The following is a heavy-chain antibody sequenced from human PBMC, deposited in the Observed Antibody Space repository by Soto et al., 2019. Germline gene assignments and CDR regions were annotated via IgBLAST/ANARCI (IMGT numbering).Heavy chain of an antibody. V-gene: IGHV3-23*01. Sequence: GGSLRLSCAASGFTFSSYAMSWVRQAPGKGLEWVSAISGSGGSTYYADSVKGRFTISRDNSKNTLYLQMNSLRAEDTAVYYCAKDGRVQPSLKLDYWGHGTLVTVSS. D-gene: IGHD1-26*01. CDR3: AKDGRVQPSLKLDY. CDR1: GFTFSSYA. CDR2: ISGSGGST. J-gene: IGHJ4*01.